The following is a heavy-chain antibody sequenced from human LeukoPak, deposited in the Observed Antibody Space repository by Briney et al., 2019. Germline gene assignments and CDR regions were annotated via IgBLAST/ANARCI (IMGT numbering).Heavy chain of an antibody. J-gene: IGHJ4*02. V-gene: IGHV4-38-2*02. D-gene: IGHD6-13*01. Sequence: SETLSLTCTVSGYSISSGYYWGWIRQPPGKGLEWIGSIYHSGSTHDNPSLKSRVTMSVDTSKNQFSLKLSSVTAADTAVYYCARGGYSSSYYVANFDYWGQGTLVTVSS. CDR1: GYSISSGYY. CDR2: IYHSGST. CDR3: ARGGYSSSYYVANFDY.